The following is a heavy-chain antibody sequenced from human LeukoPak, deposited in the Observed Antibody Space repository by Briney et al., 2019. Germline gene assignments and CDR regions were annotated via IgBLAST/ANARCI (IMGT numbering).Heavy chain of an antibody. V-gene: IGHV3-9*01. J-gene: IGHJ5*02. CDR2: VSWNSADI. CDR1: GFTFGDYA. Sequence: GGSLRLSCAASGFTFGDYAMHWVRQAPGKGLEWVSVVSWNSADIQYADSVKGRFTISRDNAKNPLYLYMTSLRPEDTALYYCAKGYTGYSSSWFLSWGQGTRVTVSS. CDR3: AKGYTGYSSSWFLS. D-gene: IGHD6-13*01.